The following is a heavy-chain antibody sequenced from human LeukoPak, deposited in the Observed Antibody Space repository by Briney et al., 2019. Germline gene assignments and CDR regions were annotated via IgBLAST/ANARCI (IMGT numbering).Heavy chain of an antibody. V-gene: IGHV5-51*01. CDR1: GYSFTSYW. Sequence: GASLQIFCKGSGYSFTSYWIGWVRQMPRKGVEWMGIIYPGDSDTRYSPSFQGQVTISADKSISTAYLQWSSLKASDTAMYYCARGKRVQLWYSPDYWGQGTLVTVSS. CDR3: ARGKRVQLWYSPDY. D-gene: IGHD5-18*01. CDR2: IYPGDSDT. J-gene: IGHJ4*02.